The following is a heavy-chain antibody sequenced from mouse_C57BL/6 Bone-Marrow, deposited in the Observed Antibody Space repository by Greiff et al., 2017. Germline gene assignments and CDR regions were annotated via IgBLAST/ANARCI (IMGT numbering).Heavy chain of an antibody. CDR1: GYTFTSYW. CDR2: IHPSDSDT. D-gene: IGHD1-1*01. Sequence: QVQLQQPGAELVKPGASVKVSCKASGYTFTSYWMHWVKQRPGQGLEWIGRIHPSDSDTNYNQKFTGKATLTVDKSSSTAYMQLISLTSEYSAVYYCAIQNYYGSSPHWYFDVWGTGTTVTVAS. V-gene: IGHV1-74*01. CDR3: AIQNYYGSSPHWYFDV. J-gene: IGHJ1*03.